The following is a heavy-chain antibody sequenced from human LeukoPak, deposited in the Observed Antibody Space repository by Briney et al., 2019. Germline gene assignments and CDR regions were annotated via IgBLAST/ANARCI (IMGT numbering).Heavy chain of an antibody. CDR1: GFTFSSYG. CDR3: AKDKSVVTATHDAFDI. J-gene: IGHJ3*02. Sequence: GGSLRLSCAASGFTFSSYGMHWVRQAPGKGLEWVAVTSYDGSNKYYADSVKGRFTISRDNSKNTLYLQMNSLRAEDTAVYYCAKDKSVVTATHDAFDIWGQGTMVTVSS. CDR2: TSYDGSNK. D-gene: IGHD2-21*02. V-gene: IGHV3-30*18.